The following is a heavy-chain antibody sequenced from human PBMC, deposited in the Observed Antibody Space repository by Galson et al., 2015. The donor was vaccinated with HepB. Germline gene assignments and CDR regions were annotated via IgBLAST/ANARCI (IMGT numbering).Heavy chain of an antibody. J-gene: IGHJ6*02. CDR2: IWYDGSNK. CDR1: GFAFSSYG. CDR3: ARDGDSNYGYYYGMDV. V-gene: IGHV3-33*01. Sequence: SLRLSCAASGFAFSSYGMHWVRQAPGKGLEWVAVIWYDGSNKYYADSVKGRFTISRDNSKNTLYLQTNSLRAEDTAVYYCARDGDSNYGYYYGMDVWGQGTTVTVSS. D-gene: IGHD4-11*01.